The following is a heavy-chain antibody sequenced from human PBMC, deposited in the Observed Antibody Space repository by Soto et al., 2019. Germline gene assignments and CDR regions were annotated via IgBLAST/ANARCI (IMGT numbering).Heavy chain of an antibody. CDR1: GGSISSYY. D-gene: IGHD3-9*01. CDR2: IYYSGST. Sequence: SETLSLTCTVSGGSISSYYWSWILQPPWKGLEWIGYIYYSGSTNYNPSLKSRVTISVDTSKNQFSLKLSSVTAADTAVYYCARGPYVDWLLYYFDYWGQGTLVTVSS. CDR3: ARGPYVDWLLYYFDY. J-gene: IGHJ4*02. V-gene: IGHV4-59*01.